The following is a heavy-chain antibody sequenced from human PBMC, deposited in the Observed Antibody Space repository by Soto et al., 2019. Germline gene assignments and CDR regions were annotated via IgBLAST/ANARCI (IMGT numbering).Heavy chain of an antibody. D-gene: IGHD3-16*01. CDR3: AKEKFTLRLGMDV. J-gene: IGHJ6*02. CDR1: GFTFSSYA. CDR2: ISGSGCST. Sequence: GGSLRLSCAASGFTFSSYAMSWVRQAPGKGLEWVSSISGSGCSTYYADSVKGRFTISRDNSKNTLYLQMNSLRAGDTAVYYCAKEKFTLRLGMDVWGQGTTVTVSS. V-gene: IGHV3-23*01.